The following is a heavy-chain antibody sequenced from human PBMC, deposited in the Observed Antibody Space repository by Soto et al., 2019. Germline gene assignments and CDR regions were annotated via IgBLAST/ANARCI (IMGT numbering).Heavy chain of an antibody. Sequence: EVQLLESGGGVVQPGGSLRLSCVVFGFTFSRYAMSWVRQAPGKGLEWVSTISSSGGSTYYADAVKGHFTISRDDSKKTLYLQMNSLRADDPAVYYCAKEQWRGYDFFSGGFWGQGTLVTVSS. D-gene: IGHD3-3*01. CDR3: AKEQWRGYDFFSGGF. CDR2: ISSSGGST. CDR1: GFTFSRYA. V-gene: IGHV3-23*01. J-gene: IGHJ1*01.